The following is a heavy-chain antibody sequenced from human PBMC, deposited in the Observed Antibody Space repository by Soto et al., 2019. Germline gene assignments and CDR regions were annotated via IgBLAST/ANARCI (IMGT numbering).Heavy chain of an antibody. J-gene: IGHJ3*02. CDR1: GGTFSSYA. CDR2: IIPIFGTA. CDR3: AATELERRGDDAFDI. D-gene: IGHD1-1*01. V-gene: IGHV1-69*13. Sequence: SVKVSCKASGGTFSSYAISWVRQAPGQGLEWMGGIIPIFGTANYAQKFQGRVTITADESTSTAYMELSSLRSEDTAVYYCAATELERRGDDAFDIWGQGTTVTVSS.